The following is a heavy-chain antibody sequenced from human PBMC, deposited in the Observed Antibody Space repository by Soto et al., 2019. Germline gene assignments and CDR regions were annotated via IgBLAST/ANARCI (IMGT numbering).Heavy chain of an antibody. CDR1: GGSISSGGYY. CDR2: IYYSGST. Sequence: SETLSLTCTVSGGSISSGGYYWSWIRQHPGKGLEWIGYIYYSGSTYYNPSLKGRVTISVDTSKNQFSLKLSSVTAADTAVYYCASFYSDYDFWSGYSKWFDPWGQGTLVTVSS. D-gene: IGHD3-3*01. V-gene: IGHV4-31*03. J-gene: IGHJ5*02. CDR3: ASFYSDYDFWSGYSKWFDP.